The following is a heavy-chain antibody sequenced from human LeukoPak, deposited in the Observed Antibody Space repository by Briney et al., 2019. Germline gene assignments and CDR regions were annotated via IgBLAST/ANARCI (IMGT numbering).Heavy chain of an antibody. CDR3: ARVPGRGGLSGWYYYYYYMDV. CDR1: GFTFRSYW. D-gene: IGHD6-19*01. Sequence: PGGSLRLSCAASGFTFRSYWMSWVRQAPGKGLEWVANIKQDGSEKYYVDSVKGRFTISRDNAKNSLYLQMNSLRAEDTALYYCARVPGRGGLSGWYYYYYYMDVWGKGTTVTVSS. V-gene: IGHV3-7*03. J-gene: IGHJ6*03. CDR2: IKQDGSEK.